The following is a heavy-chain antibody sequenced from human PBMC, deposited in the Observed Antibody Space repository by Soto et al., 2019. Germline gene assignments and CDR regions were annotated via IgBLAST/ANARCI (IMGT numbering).Heavy chain of an antibody. CDR3: ATPVPYSRGWYEVRG. V-gene: IGHV4-34*01. D-gene: IGHD6-19*01. CDR2: INHSGST. CDR1: GGSFSGYY. Sequence: QVQLQQWGAGLLKPSETLSLTCAVYGGSFSGYYWSWIRQPPGKGLEWIGEINHSGSTNYNPSLKSQVTISVDTSKNQFSLKLSSVTAADTAVYYCATPVPYSRGWYEVRGWGQGTLVTVSS. J-gene: IGHJ4*02.